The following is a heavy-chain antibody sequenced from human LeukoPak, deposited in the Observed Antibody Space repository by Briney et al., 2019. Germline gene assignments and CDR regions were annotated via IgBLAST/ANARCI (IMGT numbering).Heavy chain of an antibody. D-gene: IGHD3-3*01. CDR3: ARVRMGFWSGSGVDY. Sequence: PGGSLRLSCAASGFTFSSYSMNWVRQAPGKGLEWVSSISSSSSYIYYADSVKGRFTISRDNAKNSLYLQMNSLRAEDTAVYYCARVRMGFWSGSGVDYWGQGTLVTVSS. CDR1: GFTFSSYS. V-gene: IGHV3-21*01. J-gene: IGHJ4*02. CDR2: ISSSSSYI.